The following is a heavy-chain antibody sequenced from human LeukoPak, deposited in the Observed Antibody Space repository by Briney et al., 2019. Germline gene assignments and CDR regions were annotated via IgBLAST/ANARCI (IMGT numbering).Heavy chain of an antibody. Sequence: PSETLSLTCTVSGGSISSYYWSWIRQPPGKGPEWIGYIYYSGSTNYNPSLKSRVTISVDTSKNQFSLKLSSVTVADTAVYYCARGGIQLWLYVLDYWGQGTLVTVSS. J-gene: IGHJ4*02. CDR2: IYYSGST. CDR1: GGSISSYY. V-gene: IGHV4-59*01. D-gene: IGHD5-18*01. CDR3: ARGGIQLWLYVLDY.